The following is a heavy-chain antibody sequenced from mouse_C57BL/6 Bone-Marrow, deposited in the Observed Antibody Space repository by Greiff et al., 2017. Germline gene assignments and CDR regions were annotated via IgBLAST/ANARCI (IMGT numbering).Heavy chain of an antibody. J-gene: IGHJ2*02. CDR1: GFTFSSYA. V-gene: IGHV5-4*03. CDR2: ISGGGSNP. D-gene: IGHD3-3*01. Sequence: EVKLVESGGGLVKPGGSLKLSCAASGFTFSSYAMSWVRQTPEKSLEWVATISGGGSNPYYPDNVKGRFTISRDNAKNSLYLQMSHLKTEDTSMYYCARGGGGRGTFDYRGQGTSVTVSS. CDR3: ARGGGGRGTFDY.